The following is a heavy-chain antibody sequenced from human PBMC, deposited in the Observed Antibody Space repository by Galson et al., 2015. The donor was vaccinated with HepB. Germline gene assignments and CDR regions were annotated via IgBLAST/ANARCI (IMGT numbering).Heavy chain of an antibody. CDR3: ARDGERNYYDSSGYYDLYYYGMDV. D-gene: IGHD3-22*01. V-gene: IGHV1-2*04. J-gene: IGHJ6*02. Sequence: SVKVSCKASGYTFTGYYMHWVRQAPGQGLEWMGWINPNSGGTNYAQKFQGWVTMTRDTSISTAYMELSRLRSDDTAVYYCARDGERNYYDSSGYYDLYYYGMDVWGQGTTVTVSS. CDR2: INPNSGGT. CDR1: GYTFTGYY.